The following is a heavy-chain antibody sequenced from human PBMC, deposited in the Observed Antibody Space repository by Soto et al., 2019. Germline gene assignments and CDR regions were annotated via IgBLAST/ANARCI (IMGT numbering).Heavy chain of an antibody. J-gene: IGHJ1*01. CDR2: IYYSGST. CDR1: GGSISSGDYY. CDR3: ARESVDTAMVTYFQH. Sequence: SETLSLTCTVSGGSISSGDYYWSWIRQPPGKGLEWIGYIYYSGSTYYNPSLKSRVTISVDTSKNQFSLKLSSVTAADTAVYYCARESVDTAMVTYFQHWGQGTLVTVSS. D-gene: IGHD5-18*01. V-gene: IGHV4-30-4*01.